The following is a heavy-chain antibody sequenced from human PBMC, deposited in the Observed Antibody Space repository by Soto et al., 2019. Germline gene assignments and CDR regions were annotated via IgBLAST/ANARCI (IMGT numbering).Heavy chain of an antibody. Sequence: QLRLQESGPGLVKPSETLSLTCTVSVDSISSSSYYWGWIRQPPGKGLEWIGSIYYSGTIYYNPSLKSRVAISVDTPNNQFSLRLSSVTAADTALYYCARHELGRSGTFYRLYYFGSWGQGTLVTVSS. D-gene: IGHD1-26*01. J-gene: IGHJ4*02. CDR2: IYYSGTI. CDR1: VDSISSSSYY. CDR3: ARHELGRSGTFYRLYYFGS. V-gene: IGHV4-39*01.